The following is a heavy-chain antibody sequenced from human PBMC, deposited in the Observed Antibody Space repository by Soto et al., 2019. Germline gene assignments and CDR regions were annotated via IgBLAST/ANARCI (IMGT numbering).Heavy chain of an antibody. Sequence: VQLVESGGGLVKPGGSLRLSCAASGFTFSDYYMSWIRQAPGKGLEWVSYISSSGSTIYYADSVKGRFTISRDNAKNSLYLQMNSLRAEDTAVYYCARLGMTTVVTPGHYYYYYGMDVWGQGTTVTVSS. J-gene: IGHJ6*02. CDR2: ISSSGSTI. D-gene: IGHD4-17*01. V-gene: IGHV3-11*01. CDR3: ARLGMTTVVTPGHYYYYYGMDV. CDR1: GFTFSDYY.